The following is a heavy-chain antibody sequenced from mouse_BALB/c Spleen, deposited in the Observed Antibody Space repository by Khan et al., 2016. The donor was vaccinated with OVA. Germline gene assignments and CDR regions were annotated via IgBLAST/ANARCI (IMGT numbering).Heavy chain of an antibody. CDR2: INPSTGYT. D-gene: IGHD1-1*01. Sequence: QVQLKQSGAELAKPGASVKMSCKASGYTFTSYWMHWVKQRPGQGLEWIGYINPSTGYTDYNQRFKDKATLTADKSSSTAYMQLSSLTSEDSAVYDCANHGSSSAWFTYWGQGTLVTVSA. V-gene: IGHV1-7*01. CDR3: ANHGSSSAWFTY. J-gene: IGHJ3*01. CDR1: GYTFTSYW.